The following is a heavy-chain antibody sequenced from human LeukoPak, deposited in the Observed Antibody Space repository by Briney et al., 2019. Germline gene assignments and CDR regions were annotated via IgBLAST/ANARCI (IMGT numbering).Heavy chain of an antibody. CDR2: ISGSSGTI. J-gene: IGHJ6*03. Sequence: GGSLRLSCVASGFTFSSYRMNWVRQAPGKGLEWVSYISGSSGTIYYADSVKGRFTISRDNAKNSLYLQMNSLRAEDTAVYYCARRSEFGVLYYMDIWGKGTTVTVSS. CDR1: GFTFSSYR. D-gene: IGHD3-16*01. CDR3: ARRSEFGVLYYMDI. V-gene: IGHV3-48*01.